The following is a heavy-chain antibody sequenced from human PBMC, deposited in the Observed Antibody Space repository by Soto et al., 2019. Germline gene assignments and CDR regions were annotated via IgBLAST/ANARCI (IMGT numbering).Heavy chain of an antibody. CDR3: ANEEYYYDSSGNPPPSDN. V-gene: IGHV3-48*01. CDR2: ISSSSSTI. D-gene: IGHD3-22*01. Sequence: GGSLRLSCAASGFTFSSYSMNWVRRAPGKGLEWVSYISSSSSTIYYADSVKGRFTISRDNSKNTLYLQMNSLRAEDTAVYYCANEEYYYDSSGNPPPSDNWGQAPLVSLSS. CDR1: GFTFSSYS. J-gene: IGHJ4*02.